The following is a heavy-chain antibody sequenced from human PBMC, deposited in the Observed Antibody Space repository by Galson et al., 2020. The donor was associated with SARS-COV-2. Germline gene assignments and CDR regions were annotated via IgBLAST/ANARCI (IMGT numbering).Heavy chain of an antibody. V-gene: IGHV3-23*03. CDR2: IYSGGST. Sequence: GGSLRLSCAASGFTFSQYAMTWVRQTPGKGLEWVSSIYSGGSTYYADSVKGRFTISRDNSKNTLYLQINSLRVEESAIYYCARDSSGWGAFDSWGQGTLVTVSS. D-gene: IGHD6-19*01. J-gene: IGHJ4*02. CDR1: GFTFSQYA. CDR3: ARDSSGWGAFDS.